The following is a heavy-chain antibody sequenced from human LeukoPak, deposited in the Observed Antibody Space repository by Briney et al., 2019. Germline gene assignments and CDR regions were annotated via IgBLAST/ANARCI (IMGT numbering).Heavy chain of an antibody. CDR3: AGQSRLGYCSGGSCYSQPFDP. V-gene: IGHV3-48*03. D-gene: IGHD2-15*01. J-gene: IGHJ5*02. Sequence: GGSLRLSCTASEFTFSSYEMNWVRQAPGKGLEWVAYISNGGSNIRYADSVKGRLTISRDNANKSLYLQMNSLRAEDTAVYYCAGQSRLGYCSGGSCYSQPFDPWGQGTLVTVSS. CDR2: ISNGGSNI. CDR1: EFTFSSYE.